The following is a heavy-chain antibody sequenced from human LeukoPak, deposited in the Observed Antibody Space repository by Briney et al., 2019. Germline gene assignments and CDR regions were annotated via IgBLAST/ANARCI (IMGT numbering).Heavy chain of an antibody. Sequence: SETLSLTCSVSGGSIGYYYWSWIRQPPGKGLEWIGYIYYSGGTYYNPSLKSRVTISVDTSKNQFSLKLSSVTAADTAVYYCARDMYYGSGSYYNSHFEAEGWYFDLWGRGTLVTVSS. J-gene: IGHJ2*01. CDR3: ARDMYYGSGSYYNSHFEAEGWYFDL. CDR1: GGSIGYYY. D-gene: IGHD3-10*01. CDR2: IYYSGGT. V-gene: IGHV4-59*06.